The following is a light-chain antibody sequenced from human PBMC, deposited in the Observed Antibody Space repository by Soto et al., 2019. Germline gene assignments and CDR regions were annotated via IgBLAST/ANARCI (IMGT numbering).Light chain of an antibody. V-gene: IGKV1-27*01. J-gene: IGKJ1*01. CDR2: AAS. CDR3: QNYNGAPWT. Sequence: DIQLTQSPSSLSASVGDRVTITCRASQAISTYLVWYQQKPGTVPKLLIFAASTLQSGVPSRFSGSGSGTDFTLTISSQQPEDVATYYCQNYNGAPWTFGQGTKVEIK. CDR1: QAISTY.